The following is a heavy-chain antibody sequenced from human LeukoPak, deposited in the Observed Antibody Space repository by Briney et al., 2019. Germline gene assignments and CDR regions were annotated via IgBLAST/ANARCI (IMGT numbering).Heavy chain of an antibody. V-gene: IGHV3-74*01. CDR3: ARATNCYDTTGLGY. CDR2: THSDGGDT. Sequence: GGSLRLSCAASGFTFGSFWMHWVRQAPGKGLVWVSRTHSDGGDTGHADSGKGGFTISRDNAKSTVYLQMNSLLTDDAAVYYYARATNCYDTTGLGYWGQGSLVSVCS. D-gene: IGHD3-22*01. CDR1: GFTFGSFW. J-gene: IGHJ4*02.